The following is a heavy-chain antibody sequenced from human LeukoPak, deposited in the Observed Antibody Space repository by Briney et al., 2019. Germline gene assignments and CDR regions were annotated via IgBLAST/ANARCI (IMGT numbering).Heavy chain of an antibody. CDR1: GFTFSSYS. Sequence: GGSLRLSCAASGFTFSSYSMNWVRQAPGKGLEWVSSISSSSSYIYYADSVKGRFTISRDNAKNSLYLQINSLKAEDTAVYYCARSSYSSSSSVWGQGTMVTVSS. V-gene: IGHV3-21*04. CDR3: ARSSYSSSSSV. J-gene: IGHJ3*01. CDR2: ISSSSSYI. D-gene: IGHD6-6*01.